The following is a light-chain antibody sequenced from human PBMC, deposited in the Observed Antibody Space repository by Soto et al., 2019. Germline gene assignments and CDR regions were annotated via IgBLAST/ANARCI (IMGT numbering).Light chain of an antibody. V-gene: IGKV4-1*01. CDR1: QTVLYNSNNKNY. CDR3: QQYYSTPLT. Sequence: DIVMTQSPDSLAVALGERATINCKSSQTVLYNSNNKNYLAWYQQTPGQPPRLLVYWASTRESGVPDRFSGSGSVTDFTLTISSLQAEDVAVYYCQQYYSTPLTLGGGTKVEI. J-gene: IGKJ4*01. CDR2: WAS.